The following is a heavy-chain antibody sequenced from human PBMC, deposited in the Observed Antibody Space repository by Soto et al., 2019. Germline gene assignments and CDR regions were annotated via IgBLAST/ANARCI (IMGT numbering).Heavy chain of an antibody. V-gene: IGHV3-64*02. CDR2: ISSNGGST. CDR1: GFTFSSYA. CDR3: ARGGYGDYGGYYYGMDV. J-gene: IGHJ6*02. Sequence: EVQRVESGEGLVQPGGSLRLSCAASGFTFSSYAMHWIRQAPGKGLEYVSAISSNGGSTYYADSVKGRFTISRDNSKNTLYLQMGSLRAEDMAVYYCARGGYGDYGGYYYGMDVWGQGTTVTVSS. D-gene: IGHD4-17*01.